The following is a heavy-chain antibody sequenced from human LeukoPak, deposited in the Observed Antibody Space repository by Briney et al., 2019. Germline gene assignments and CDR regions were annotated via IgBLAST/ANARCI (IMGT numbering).Heavy chain of an antibody. J-gene: IGHJ5*02. Sequence: PSETLSLTCTVSDRSVSRYYWNWIRQPAGKGLEWIGRIYTSGSTNYNPSLKSRVSMSVDTSKNQFSLKLSSVTAADTAVYYCASSGSSWHENWLDPWGPGTLVTVSS. CDR1: DRSVSRYY. CDR2: IYTSGST. V-gene: IGHV4-4*07. D-gene: IGHD6-13*01. CDR3: ASSGSSWHENWLDP.